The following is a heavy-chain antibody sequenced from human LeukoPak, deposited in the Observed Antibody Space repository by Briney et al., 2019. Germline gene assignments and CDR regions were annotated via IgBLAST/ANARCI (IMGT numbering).Heavy chain of an antibody. Sequence: GASVKVSCKASGYTFTGYYMHWVRQAPGQGLEWMGWINPNSGGTNYAQKFQGRVTMTRDTSISIAYMELSSLRSEDTAVYYCARDPFRETKNWNDPGGLSRDYYYYYMDVWGKGTTVTVSS. D-gene: IGHD1-1*01. J-gene: IGHJ6*03. CDR1: GYTFTGYY. V-gene: IGHV1-2*02. CDR3: ARDPFRETKNWNDPGGLSRDYYYYYMDV. CDR2: INPNSGGT.